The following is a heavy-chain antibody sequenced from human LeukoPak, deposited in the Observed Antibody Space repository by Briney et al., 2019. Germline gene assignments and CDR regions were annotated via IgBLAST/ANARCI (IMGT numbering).Heavy chain of an antibody. CDR3: GWGFFVWGIPYECFDP. CDR2: IHTGNGNT. D-gene: IGHD3-16*01. V-gene: IGHV1-3*04. CDR1: GYTFTNYV. J-gene: IGHJ5*02. Sequence: ASVKVSCKASGYTFTNYVIHWVRQAPGQRLEWMGWIHTGNGNTEYSQKFQGRVTFTRDTSTSTVYMELSSLNSEDTAVYYCGWGFFVWGIPYECFDPWGQGTLVTVSS.